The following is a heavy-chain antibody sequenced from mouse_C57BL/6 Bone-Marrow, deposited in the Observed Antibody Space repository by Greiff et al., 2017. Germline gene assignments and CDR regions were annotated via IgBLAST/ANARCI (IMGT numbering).Heavy chain of an antibody. CDR2: ISSGSSTI. CDR1: GFTFSDYG. Sequence: EVQRVESGGGLVKPGGSLKLSCAASGFTFSDYGMHWVRQAPEQGLEWVAYISSGSSTIYYADTVKGRFTISRDNAKNTLFLQMTSLRSEDTAMYYCARRDSNYAMDYWGQGTSVTVSS. V-gene: IGHV5-17*01. D-gene: IGHD2-5*01. J-gene: IGHJ4*01. CDR3: ARRDSNYAMDY.